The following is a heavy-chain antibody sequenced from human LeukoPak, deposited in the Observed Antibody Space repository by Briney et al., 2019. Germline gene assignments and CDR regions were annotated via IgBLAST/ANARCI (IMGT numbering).Heavy chain of an antibody. V-gene: IGHV4-39*01. J-gene: IGHJ4*02. CDR3: ASRGYSYGYPFDY. CDR1: GGSISSSSYY. D-gene: IGHD5-18*01. Sequence: SETLSLTCTVSGGSISSSSYYWGWIRQPPGKGLEWIGSIYYSGSTYYNPSLKGRVTISVDTSKNQFSLKLSSVTAADTAVYYCASRGYSYGYPFDYWGQGTLVTVSS. CDR2: IYYSGST.